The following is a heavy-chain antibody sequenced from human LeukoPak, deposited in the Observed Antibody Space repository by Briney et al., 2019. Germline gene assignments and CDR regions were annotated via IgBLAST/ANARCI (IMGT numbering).Heavy chain of an antibody. Sequence: PGGSLRLSCAASGFTFSSYGMHWVRQAPGKGLEWVAFIRYDGRNKYYADSVRGRFTISRDNSKNILYLQMNILRAEDTALYYCAKVADVYSVYYFDSWGPGTLVTVSS. J-gene: IGHJ4*02. D-gene: IGHD2-21*01. CDR2: IRYDGRNK. CDR3: AKVADVYSVYYFDS. CDR1: GFTFSSYG. V-gene: IGHV3-30*02.